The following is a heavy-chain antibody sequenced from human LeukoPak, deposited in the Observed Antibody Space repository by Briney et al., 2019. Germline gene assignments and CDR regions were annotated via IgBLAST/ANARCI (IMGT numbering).Heavy chain of an antibody. Sequence: SVKVSCKASGGTFSSYAISWVRQAPGQGLEWMGGIIPIFGTANYAQKFQGRVTITADESTSTVYMELSSLRSEDTAVYYCARDPRYSGDFGYWGQGTLVTVSS. CDR1: GGTFSSYA. CDR2: IIPIFGTA. J-gene: IGHJ4*02. CDR3: ARDPRYSGDFGY. V-gene: IGHV1-69*13. D-gene: IGHD5-12*01.